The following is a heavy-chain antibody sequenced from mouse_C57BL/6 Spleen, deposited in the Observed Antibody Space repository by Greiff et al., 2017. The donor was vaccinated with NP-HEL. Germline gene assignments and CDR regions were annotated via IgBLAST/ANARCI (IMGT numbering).Heavy chain of an antibody. Sequence: EVQLQQSGPELVKPGASVKISCKASGYSFTGYYMNWVKQSPEKSLEWIGEINPSTGGTTYNQKFKAKATLTVDKSSSTAYMQLKSLTSEDSAVYYCARNYANGFAYWGQGTLVTVSA. D-gene: IGHD2-1*01. CDR2: INPSTGGT. J-gene: IGHJ3*01. CDR1: GYSFTGYY. V-gene: IGHV1-42*01. CDR3: ARNYANGFAY.